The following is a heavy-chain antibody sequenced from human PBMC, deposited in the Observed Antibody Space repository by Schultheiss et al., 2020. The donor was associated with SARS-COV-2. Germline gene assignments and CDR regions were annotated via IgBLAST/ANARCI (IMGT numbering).Heavy chain of an antibody. Sequence: SETLSLTCAAYGGSFSGYYWSWIRQPPGKGLEWIGEINHSGSTNYNPSLKSRVTISVDTSKNQFSLKLSSVTAADTAVYYCARDSNTFGGVSDAFDIWGQGTMVTVSS. CDR3: ARDSNTFGGVSDAFDI. V-gene: IGHV4-34*01. CDR2: INHSGST. CDR1: GGSFSGYY. J-gene: IGHJ3*02. D-gene: IGHD3-16*01.